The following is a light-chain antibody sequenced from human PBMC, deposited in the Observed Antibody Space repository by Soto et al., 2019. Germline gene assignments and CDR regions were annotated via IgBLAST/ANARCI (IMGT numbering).Light chain of an antibody. CDR1: QSVSSY. Sequence: PGERATLSCRASQSVSSYLAWYQQKPGQAPRLLIYDASNRATGIPARFSGSWSGTDFTLTISSLEPEDFAVYYCQQRSNWPPTFGGGTKVEIK. J-gene: IGKJ4*01. CDR3: QQRSNWPPT. V-gene: IGKV3-11*01. CDR2: DAS.